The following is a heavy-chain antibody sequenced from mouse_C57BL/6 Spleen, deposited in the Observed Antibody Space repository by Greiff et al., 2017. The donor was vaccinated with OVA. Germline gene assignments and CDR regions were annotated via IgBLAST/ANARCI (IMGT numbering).Heavy chain of an antibody. Sequence: QVQLQQSGPGLVQPSQSLSITCTVSGFSLTSYGVHWVRQSPGKGLEWLGVIWRGGSTDYNAAFMSRLSITKDNSKSQVFFKMNSLQADDTAIYYCAKREDYDYDRYFDVWGTGTTVTVSS. CDR2: IWRGGST. CDR1: GFSLTSYG. D-gene: IGHD2-4*01. V-gene: IGHV2-5*01. J-gene: IGHJ1*03. CDR3: AKREDYDYDRYFDV.